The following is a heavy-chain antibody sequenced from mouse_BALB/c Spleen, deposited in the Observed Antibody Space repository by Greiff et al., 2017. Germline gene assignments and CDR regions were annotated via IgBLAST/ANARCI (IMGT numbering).Heavy chain of an antibody. CDR3: ARGVYDGYYGYAMDY. V-gene: IGHV3-2*02. Sequence: EVKLQESGPGLVKPSQSLSLTCTVTGYSITSDYAWNWIRQFPGNTLEWMGYISYSGSTSYNPSLKSRISITRDTSKNQFFLQLNSVTTEDTATYYCARGVYDGYYGYAMDYWGQGTSVTVSS. CDR2: ISYSGST. D-gene: IGHD2-3*01. J-gene: IGHJ4*01. CDR1: GYSITSDYA.